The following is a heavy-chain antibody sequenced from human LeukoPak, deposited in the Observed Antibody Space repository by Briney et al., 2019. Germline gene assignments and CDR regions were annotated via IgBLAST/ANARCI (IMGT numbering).Heavy chain of an antibody. CDR1: GFTFSSNA. J-gene: IGHJ4*02. D-gene: IGHD1-26*01. CDR3: AKDPDLGALPPC. Sequence: QSGGSLRLSCAASGFTFSSNAMSWVRQAPGKGLEWVSAISGSGGDTYYADSVKGRFTISRDNPKNTLYLQMNSLRAEDTAVYYCAKDPDLGALPPCCGQGTLVTVSS. V-gene: IGHV3-23*01. CDR2: ISGSGGDT.